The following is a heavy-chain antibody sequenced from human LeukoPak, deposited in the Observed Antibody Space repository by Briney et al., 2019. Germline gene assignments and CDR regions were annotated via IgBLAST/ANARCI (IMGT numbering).Heavy chain of an antibody. CDR1: GVSMDDDY. J-gene: IGHJ6*02. D-gene: IGHD3-22*01. Sequence: SETLSLTCSVSGVSMDDDYWSWIRQSPGKGLEWIGYVYYTGTTNYNPSLQSRATISIDSSKSQFSLSLRSVTAADTAVYYCATSGPDGGRWLNYGINLWGPGTAVTVSS. CDR3: ATSGPDGGRWLNYGINL. CDR2: VYYTGTT. V-gene: IGHV4-59*12.